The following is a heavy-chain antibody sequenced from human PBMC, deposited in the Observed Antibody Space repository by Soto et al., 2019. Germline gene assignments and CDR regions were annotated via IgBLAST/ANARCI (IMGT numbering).Heavy chain of an antibody. V-gene: IGHV3-30*03. CDR1: GFILNSYG. Sequence: QVQMVESGGGVVQPGRSLRLSCAASGFILNSYGMHGIRQAPGKGLGWVAVISYDGSNIFYADSVKGRFTISRDTSNNTMYLQMNSLRGDDTAVYYCARGVRGVATMATGFYLDYWGKGTRVTTSS. CDR3: ARGVRGVATMATGFYLDY. D-gene: IGHD5-12*01. J-gene: IGHJ4*02. CDR2: ISYDGSNI.